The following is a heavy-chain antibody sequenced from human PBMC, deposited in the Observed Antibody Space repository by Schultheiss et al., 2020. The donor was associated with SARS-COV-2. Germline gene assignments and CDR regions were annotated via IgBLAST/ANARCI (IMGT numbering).Heavy chain of an antibody. V-gene: IGHV3-23*01. D-gene: IGHD3-3*01. Sequence: GESLKISCAASGFTFSSYAMSWVRQALGKGLEWVSAISGSGGSTYYADSVKGRFTISRDNSKNTLYLQMNSLRAEDTAVYYCAKGRVYDFWSGYYKSWGQGTLVTVSS. CDR3: AKGRVYDFWSGYYKS. CDR1: GFTFSSYA. CDR2: ISGSGGST. J-gene: IGHJ5*02.